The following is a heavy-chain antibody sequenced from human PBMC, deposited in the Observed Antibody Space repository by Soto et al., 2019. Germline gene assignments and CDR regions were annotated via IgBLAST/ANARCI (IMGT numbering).Heavy chain of an antibody. CDR3: AKDRGSRDGYNIFDY. CDR1: GFTFSSYA. CDR2: ISGSGGST. J-gene: IGHJ4*02. D-gene: IGHD3-10*01. Sequence: GWSLRLSCAASGFTFSSYAMSWVRQAPGKGLEWVSAISGSGGSTYYADSVKGRFTISRDNSKNTLYLQMNSLRAEDTAVYYCAKDRGSRDGYNIFDYWGEGSLGTVS. V-gene: IGHV3-23*01.